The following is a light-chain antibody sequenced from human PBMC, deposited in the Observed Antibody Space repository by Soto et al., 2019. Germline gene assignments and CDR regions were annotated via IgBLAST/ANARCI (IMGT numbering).Light chain of an antibody. CDR1: QSVLYSSNNKNH. V-gene: IGKV4-1*01. Sequence: DIVMTQSPDSLAVSLGERATINCKSSQSVLYSSNNKNHLAWYQQKSGEPPQLLFYWASTRESGVPGRFSGSGSGTDFTLTISSLQSEDVAVYYCQQYYNIPYTFGQGTKLEIK. CDR2: WAS. J-gene: IGKJ2*01. CDR3: QQYYNIPYT.